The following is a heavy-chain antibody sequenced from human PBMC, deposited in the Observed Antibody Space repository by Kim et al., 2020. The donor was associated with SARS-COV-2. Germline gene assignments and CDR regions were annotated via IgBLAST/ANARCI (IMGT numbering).Heavy chain of an antibody. J-gene: IGHJ4*02. D-gene: IGHD3-22*01. CDR2: IYYSGST. Sequence: SETLSLTCTVSGGSISSSSYYWGWIRQPPGKGLEWIGSIYYSGSTYYNPSLKSRVTISVDTSKNQFSLKLSSVTAADTAVYYCARDPGYYYDSSGYYSEVGYWGQGTLVTVSS. CDR1: GGSISSSSYY. CDR3: ARDPGYYYDSSGYYSEVGY. V-gene: IGHV4-39*07.